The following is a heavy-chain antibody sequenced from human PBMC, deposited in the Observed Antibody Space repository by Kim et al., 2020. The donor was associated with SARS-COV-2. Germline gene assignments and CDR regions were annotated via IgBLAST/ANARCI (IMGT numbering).Heavy chain of an antibody. Sequence: GGSLRLSCAASGFTFSDYWMVWVRQAPGKVLEWVANIKQDGSEKKYVDSVKGRFTISRDNAQNLVHLQMNSLRGEDTAIYYCARDSGWFDLWGQGTLVTVS. CDR2: IKQDGSEK. CDR1: GFTFSDYW. J-gene: IGHJ5*02. CDR3: ARDSGWFDL. D-gene: IGHD3-10*01. V-gene: IGHV3-7*03.